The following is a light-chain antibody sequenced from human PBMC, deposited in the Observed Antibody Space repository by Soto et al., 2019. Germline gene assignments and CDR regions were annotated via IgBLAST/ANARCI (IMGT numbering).Light chain of an antibody. V-gene: IGLV2-14*01. J-gene: IGLJ1*01. Sequence: ALTQPASVSGSPGQSITISCTGTSSDVGGYNFVSWYQQHPGKAPKLMIFEVSNRPSGVSNRFSGSKSGNTASLTISGLQAEDEADFYCSSYTSSDTYVFGTGTKLTVL. CDR1: SSDVGGYNF. CDR2: EVS. CDR3: SSYTSSDTYV.